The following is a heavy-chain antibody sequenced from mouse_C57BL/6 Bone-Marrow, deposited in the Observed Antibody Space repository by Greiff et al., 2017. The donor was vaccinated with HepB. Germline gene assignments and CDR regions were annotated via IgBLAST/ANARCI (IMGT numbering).Heavy chain of an antibody. Sequence: VMLVESGGGLVKPGGSLKLSCAASGFTFSDYGMHWVRQAPEKGLEWVAYISSGSSTIYYADTVKGRFTISRDNAKNTLFLQMTSLRSEDTAMYYCARTTVVTYWYFDVWGTGTTVTVSS. J-gene: IGHJ1*03. V-gene: IGHV5-17*01. CDR1: GFTFSDYG. D-gene: IGHD1-1*01. CDR3: ARTTVVTYWYFDV. CDR2: ISSGSSTI.